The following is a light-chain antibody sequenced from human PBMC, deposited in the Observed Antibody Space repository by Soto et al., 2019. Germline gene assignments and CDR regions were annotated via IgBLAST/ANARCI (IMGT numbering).Light chain of an antibody. Sequence: DIQMTQSPSSVSASVGDTVTITCRASQAVSTWLAWYQQKPGGAPKLLIYAASTLQSGVPSRFSGSGSGTDFTLTIRSLQPEDFETYYCQQGASFPRTFGVGTKVDIK. V-gene: IGKV1-12*01. CDR1: QAVSTW. CDR3: QQGASFPRT. J-gene: IGKJ4*01. CDR2: AAS.